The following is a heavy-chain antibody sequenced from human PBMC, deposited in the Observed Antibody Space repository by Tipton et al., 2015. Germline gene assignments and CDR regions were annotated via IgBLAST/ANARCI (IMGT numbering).Heavy chain of an antibody. J-gene: IGHJ6*02. V-gene: IGHV3-9*01. CDR1: GFIFDDYG. CDR3: ARSVVDGTFFYYYGMDV. D-gene: IGHD2-15*01. Sequence: SLRLSCVASGFIFDDYGMHWVRQTPGKGLEWVSGISWNSGSIGYADSVKGRFTISRDNAKNSLYLQMNSLRTEDTALYFCARSVVDGTFFYYYGMDVWGQGTTVTVSS. CDR2: ISWNSGSI.